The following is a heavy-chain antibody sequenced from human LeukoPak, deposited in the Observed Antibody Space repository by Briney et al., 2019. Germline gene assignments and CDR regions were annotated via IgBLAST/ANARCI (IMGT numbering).Heavy chain of an antibody. Sequence: ASVKVSCKASGYTFTNYDINWVRRATGQGLEWMGWMNPNSGNSGYAQKFQGRVTMTRSTSISTAYMELSSLTSEDTAVYYCARVSLGYCSGGTCYFQDHWGQGTLVTVSS. CDR1: GYTFTNYD. CDR3: ARVSLGYCSGGTCYFQDH. V-gene: IGHV1-8*01. J-gene: IGHJ4*02. CDR2: MNPNSGNS. D-gene: IGHD2-15*01.